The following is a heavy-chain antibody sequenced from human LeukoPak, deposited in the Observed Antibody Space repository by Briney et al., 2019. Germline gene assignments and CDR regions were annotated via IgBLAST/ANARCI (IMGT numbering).Heavy chain of an antibody. D-gene: IGHD6-13*01. J-gene: IGHJ3*02. CDR3: ARGIAAAGPYDAFDI. Sequence: PGGSLRLSCAASGFTFSSYDMHWVRQATGKGLEWVSAIGTAGDTYYPGSVKGRFTISRENAKNSLYLQMNSLRAGDTAVYYCARGIAAAGPYDAFDIWGQGTMVTVSS. V-gene: IGHV3-13*01. CDR2: IGTAGDT. CDR1: GFTFSSYD.